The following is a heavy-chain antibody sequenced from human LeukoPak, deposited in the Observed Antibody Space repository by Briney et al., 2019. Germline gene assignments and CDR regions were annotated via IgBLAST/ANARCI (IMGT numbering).Heavy chain of an antibody. J-gene: IGHJ3*02. D-gene: IGHD3-22*01. CDR3: ARVVPSDYYDSSGYYLADAFDI. CDR2: INPNSGNT. CDR1: GYTFTGYY. V-gene: IGHV1-8*02. Sequence: ASVKVSCKASGYTFTGYYMHWVRQAPGQGLEWMGWINPNSGNTGYAQKFQGRVTMTRNTSISTAYMELSSLRSEDTAVYYCARVVPSDYYDSSGYYLADAFDIWGQGTMVTVSS.